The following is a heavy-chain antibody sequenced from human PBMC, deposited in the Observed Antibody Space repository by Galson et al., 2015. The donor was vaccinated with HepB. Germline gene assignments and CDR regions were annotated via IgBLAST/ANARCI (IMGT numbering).Heavy chain of an antibody. V-gene: IGHV3-9*01. CDR3: ARDGSSGPWHVLDS. CDR1: GFTFDDHA. D-gene: IGHD6-19*01. CDR2: INWNSEKI. J-gene: IGHJ4*02. Sequence: SLRLSCAASGFTFDDHAMHWVRQVPGKGLEWVSGINWNSEKIAYADSLRGRFTISRDNAKNSLYLQMNSLRPEDTALYYCARDGSSGPWHVLDSWGQGTLVTVSP.